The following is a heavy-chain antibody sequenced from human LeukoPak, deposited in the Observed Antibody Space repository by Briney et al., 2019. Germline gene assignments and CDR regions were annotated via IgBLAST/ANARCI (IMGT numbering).Heavy chain of an antibody. D-gene: IGHD5-18*01. CDR3: ARHPPSGYSYAYPDY. CDR2: IYPGDSET. CDR1: GYSFTSYW. V-gene: IGHV5-51*01. J-gene: IGHJ4*02. Sequence: GESLKISCKGSGYSFTSYWIGWVRQMPGKGLEWMGIIYPGDSETRYSPSFQGQGTISADKSISTAYLQWSSLKASDTAMYYCARHPPSGYSYAYPDYWGQGTLVTVSS.